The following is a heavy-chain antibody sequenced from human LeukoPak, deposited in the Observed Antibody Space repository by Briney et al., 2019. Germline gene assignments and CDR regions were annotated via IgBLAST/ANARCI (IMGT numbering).Heavy chain of an antibody. CDR2: ISSSSSYI. D-gene: IGHD4/OR15-4a*01. J-gene: IGHJ4*02. V-gene: IGHV3-21*04. Sequence: GGSLRLSCAASGFTFSSYSMNWVRQAPGKGLGWVSSISSSSSYIYYADSVKGRFTISRDNAKNSLYLQMNSLRAEDTAVYYCARRAGAYSHPYDYWGQGTLVTVSS. CDR3: ARRAGAYSHPYDY. CDR1: GFTFSSYS.